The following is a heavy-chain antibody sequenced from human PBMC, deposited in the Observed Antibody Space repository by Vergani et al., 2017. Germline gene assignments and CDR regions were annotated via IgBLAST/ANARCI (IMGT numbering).Heavy chain of an antibody. CDR1: GGTFSSYA. CDR3: ARRGAYYDYVWGSYRYTGGYYYYGMDV. D-gene: IGHD3-16*02. J-gene: IGHJ6*02. CDR2: IIPIFGTA. Sequence: QVQLVQSGAEVKKPGSSVKVSCKASGGTFSSYAISWVRQAPGQGLEWMGGIIPIFGTANYAQKFQGRVTITADESTSTAYMELSSLRSEETAVYYCARRGAYYDYVWGSYRYTGGYYYYGMDVWGQGTTVTVSS. V-gene: IGHV1-69*01.